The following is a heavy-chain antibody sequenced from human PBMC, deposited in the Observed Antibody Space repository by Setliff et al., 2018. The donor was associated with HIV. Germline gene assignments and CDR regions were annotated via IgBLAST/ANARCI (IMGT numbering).Heavy chain of an antibody. CDR1: GFTFNNYA. CDR2: ISGDGVDT. V-gene: IGHV3-23*01. CDR3: AKSSWWEPRAY. J-gene: IGHJ4*02. D-gene: IGHD2-15*01. Sequence: GGSLRLSCAGSGFTFNNYAMSWVRQAPGKGLEWVSTISGDGVDTYYADSVQGRFTISRDNSKNTLYLQMNSLRAEDTAVYYCAKSSWWEPRAYWGQGTLVTVSS.